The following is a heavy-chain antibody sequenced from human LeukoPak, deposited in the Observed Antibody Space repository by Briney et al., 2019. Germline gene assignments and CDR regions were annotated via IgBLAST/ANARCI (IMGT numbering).Heavy chain of an antibody. CDR2: IYTSGST. CDR1: GGSISSYY. D-gene: IGHD1-26*01. J-gene: IGHJ4*02. Sequence: SETLSLSCTVSGGSISSYYWSWIRQPAGKGLEWIGRIYTSGSTNYNASLKSRVGMSVDTSKNQFSLKLSSVTAADTAVFYCARENSGSYREFDYWGQGTLVTVSS. CDR3: ARENSGSYREFDY. V-gene: IGHV4-4*07.